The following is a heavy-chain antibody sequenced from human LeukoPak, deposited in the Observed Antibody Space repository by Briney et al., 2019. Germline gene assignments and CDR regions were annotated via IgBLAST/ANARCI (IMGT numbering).Heavy chain of an antibody. D-gene: IGHD1-26*01. V-gene: IGHV3-74*01. CDR1: GFPFSSYA. CDR2: VHGDGNNI. CDR3: ARARVGDPTDY. J-gene: IGHJ4*02. Sequence: GGSLRLSCAASGFPFSSYAMYWVRQAPGKGLVWVSRVHGDGNNIGYADSVKGRFTIFRDNAKNTLYLQMNSLRPDDTAVYYGARARVGDPTDYWGQGTLVTVSS.